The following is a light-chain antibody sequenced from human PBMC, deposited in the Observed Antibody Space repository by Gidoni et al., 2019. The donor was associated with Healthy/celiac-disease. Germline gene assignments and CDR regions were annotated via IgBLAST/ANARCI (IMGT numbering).Light chain of an antibody. CDR1: QSVSSY. CDR3: QQRSNWPPLT. J-gene: IGKJ4*01. V-gene: IGKV3-11*01. CDR2: DAS. Sequence: EIVLTQSPATLSLSPGERATLSCRASQSVSSYLAWYQQKPGQAPRLLLYDASNRATGIPARFSGSGSGTDFTLTISSLDPEDFAVYYCQQRSNWPPLTFGGGTKVEIK.